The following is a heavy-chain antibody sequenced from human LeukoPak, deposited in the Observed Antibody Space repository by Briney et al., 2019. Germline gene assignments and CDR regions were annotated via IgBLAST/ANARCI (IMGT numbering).Heavy chain of an antibody. CDR3: ARRVATSSPLYYYGMDV. J-gene: IGHJ6*02. Sequence: VKPSETLSLTCTVSGGSISSNSYYWGWIRQPPGKGLEWIGYIFDSGSTNYSPSLKSRVTIALDTSKNQCSLKLSSVTAADTAVYYCARRVATSSPLYYYGMDVWGQGTAVTVSS. D-gene: IGHD5-12*01. V-gene: IGHV4-61*05. CDR1: GGSISSNSYY. CDR2: IFDSGST.